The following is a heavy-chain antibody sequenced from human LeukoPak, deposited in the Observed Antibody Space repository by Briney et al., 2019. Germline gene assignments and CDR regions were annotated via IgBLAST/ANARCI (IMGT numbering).Heavy chain of an antibody. Sequence: GGSLRLSCAASGFTFSSYGMHWVRQAPGRGLEWVAVISFDGSNKYYADSVKGRFTISRDNSKNTLYLQMNSLRAEDTAVYYCARELWSDDNFDYWGQGTLVTVSS. CDR1: GFTFSSYG. V-gene: IGHV3-30*03. D-gene: IGHD3-10*02. J-gene: IGHJ4*02. CDR2: ISFDGSNK. CDR3: ARELWSDDNFDY.